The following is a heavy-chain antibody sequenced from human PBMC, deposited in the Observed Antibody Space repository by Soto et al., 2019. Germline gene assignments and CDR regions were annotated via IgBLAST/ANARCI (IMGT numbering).Heavy chain of an antibody. V-gene: IGHV3-30-3*01. Sequence: GGSLRLSCAASGFTFSSYAIQWVRQAPGKGLEWVAVISNDGSNKYYEDSVKGRFTISRDNSKNTLYLQMNSLRAEDTAVYYCESQVMYVWGQGTTVTVSS. CDR2: ISNDGSNK. CDR3: ESQVMYV. J-gene: IGHJ6*02. CDR1: GFTFSSYA.